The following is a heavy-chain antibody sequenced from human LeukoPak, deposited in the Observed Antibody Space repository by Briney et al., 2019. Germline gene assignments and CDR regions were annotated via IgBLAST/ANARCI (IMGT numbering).Heavy chain of an antibody. V-gene: IGHV4-61*05. CDR1: GGSISSSSYY. D-gene: IGHD6-19*01. CDR2: IYYSGST. Sequence: SETLSLTCTVSGGSISSSSYYWGWIRQPPGKGLEWIGYIYYSGSTNYNPSLKSRVTISVDTSKNQFSLKLSSVTAADTAVYYCARPSRLAWYFDLWGRGTLVTVSS. CDR3: ARPSRLAWYFDL. J-gene: IGHJ2*01.